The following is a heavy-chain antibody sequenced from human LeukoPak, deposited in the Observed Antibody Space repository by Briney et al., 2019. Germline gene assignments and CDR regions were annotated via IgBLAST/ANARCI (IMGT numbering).Heavy chain of an antibody. V-gene: IGHV3-23*01. D-gene: IGHD3-9*01. J-gene: IGHJ4*02. CDR1: GFTFSSYC. Sequence: GGSLRLSCAVSGFTFSSYCMSWVRQAPGKGLEWVSAISGSGGSTYYADSVKGRFTIFRDNSKTMLFLQMHSLRGDDTAIYYCAKVGELRYYEWSSDYWGQGILLTVSS. CDR2: ISGSGGST. CDR3: AKVGELRYYEWSSDY.